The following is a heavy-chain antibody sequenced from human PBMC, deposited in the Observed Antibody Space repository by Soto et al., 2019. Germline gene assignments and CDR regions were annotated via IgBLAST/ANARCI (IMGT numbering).Heavy chain of an antibody. Sequence: GGSLRLSCAASEFSFSDYGMHWVRQAPGKGLEWVAVISYEGTAKYYADSVKGRFTISRDNSKNTLFLQMNNLRSEDTAVYYCAKGASYRMFDYWGQGTLVTVSS. CDR3: AKGASYRMFDY. CDR2: ISYEGTAK. CDR1: EFSFSDYG. J-gene: IGHJ4*02. V-gene: IGHV3-30*18. D-gene: IGHD1-26*01.